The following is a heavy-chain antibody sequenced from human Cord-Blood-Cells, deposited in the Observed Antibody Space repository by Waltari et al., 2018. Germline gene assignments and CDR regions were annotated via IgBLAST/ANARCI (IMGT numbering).Heavy chain of an antibody. CDR3: AAASYCSGGSCYSDAFDI. V-gene: IGHV4-34*01. CDR1: GGSFCGYY. D-gene: IGHD2-15*01. Sequence: QVQLQQWGAGLLKPSETLSLTCAVYGGSFCGYYWRWIRQPPGQGLEWIGEINHSGSTNYNPSLKSRVTISVDTSKNQFSLKLSSVTAADTAVYYCAAASYCSGGSCYSDAFDIWGQGTMVTVSS. J-gene: IGHJ3*02. CDR2: INHSGST.